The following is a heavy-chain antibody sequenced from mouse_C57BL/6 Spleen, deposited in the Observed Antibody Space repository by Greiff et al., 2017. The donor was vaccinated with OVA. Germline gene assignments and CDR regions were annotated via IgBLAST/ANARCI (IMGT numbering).Heavy chain of an antibody. J-gene: IGHJ4*01. Sequence: QVQLQQPGAELVKPGASVKLSCKASGYTFTSYWMQWVKQRPGQGLEWIGEIDPSDSYTNYNQKFKGKATLTVETSSSTAYMQLSSLTSEDSAVYYCTRWRRLEAMDYWGQGTSVTVSS. D-gene: IGHD3-2*02. V-gene: IGHV1-50*01. CDR3: TRWRRLEAMDY. CDR2: IDPSDSYT. CDR1: GYTFTSYW.